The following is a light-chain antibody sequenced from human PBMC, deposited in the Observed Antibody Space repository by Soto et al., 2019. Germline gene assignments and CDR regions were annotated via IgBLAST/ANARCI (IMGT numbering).Light chain of an antibody. CDR1: QGISSW. CDR2: AAS. V-gene: IGKV1-12*01. J-gene: IGKJ4*01. CDR3: QQASSFPLT. Sequence: DIQMTQSPSSVSASVGDRVTITSQASQGISSWLGWYQQKPGQAPKLLIFAASSLQSGVPPRFSGSESGTEFTLTISSLQPEDVATYYCQQASSFPLTFGGGTKVDIK.